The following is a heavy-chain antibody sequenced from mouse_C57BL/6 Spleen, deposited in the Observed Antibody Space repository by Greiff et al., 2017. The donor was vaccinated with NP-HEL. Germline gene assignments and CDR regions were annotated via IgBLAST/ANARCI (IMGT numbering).Heavy chain of an antibody. CDR1: GYTFTSYW. J-gene: IGHJ1*03. Sequence: VQLQQPGAELVMPGASVKLSCKASGYTFTSYWMHWVKQRPGQGLEWIGEIDPSDSYTNYNQKFKGKSTLTVDKSSSTAYMQLSSLTSEDSAVYYGARYLEGYFDVWGTGTTVTVSS. CDR2: IDPSDSYT. V-gene: IGHV1-69*01. CDR3: ARYLEGYFDV.